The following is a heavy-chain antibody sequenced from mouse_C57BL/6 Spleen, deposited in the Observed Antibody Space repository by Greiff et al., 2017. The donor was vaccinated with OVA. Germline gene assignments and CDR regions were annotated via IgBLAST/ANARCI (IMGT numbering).Heavy chain of an antibody. Sequence: QVQLQQPGAELVRSGTSVKLSCKASGYTFTSYWMHWVKQRPGQGLEWIGVIDPSDSYTNYNQKFKGKATLTVDTSSSTAYMQLSSLTSEDSAVYYCARADYYGSRHFDYWGQGTTLTVSS. V-gene: IGHV1-59*01. J-gene: IGHJ2*01. CDR3: ARADYYGSRHFDY. CDR2: IDPSDSYT. CDR1: GYTFTSYW. D-gene: IGHD1-1*01.